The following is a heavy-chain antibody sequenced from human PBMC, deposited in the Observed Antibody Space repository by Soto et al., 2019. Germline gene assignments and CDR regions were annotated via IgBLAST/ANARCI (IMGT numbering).Heavy chain of an antibody. Sequence: PGGSLRLSCAASGFTFSSYEMNWVRQAPGKGLEWVSYISSSGSTIYYADSVKGRFTISRDNAKNSLYLQMNSLRAEDTAVYYCARHYYDILTGYYKSLTFDYWGQGTSVTVS. CDR2: ISSSGSTI. CDR1: GFTFSSYE. CDR3: ARHYYDILTGYYKSLTFDY. V-gene: IGHV3-48*03. J-gene: IGHJ4*02. D-gene: IGHD3-9*01.